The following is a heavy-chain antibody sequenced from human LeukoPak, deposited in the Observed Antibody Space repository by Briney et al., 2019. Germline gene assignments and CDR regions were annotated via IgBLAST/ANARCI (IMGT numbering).Heavy chain of an antibody. CDR1: GGSISSSSYY. Sequence: SETLSLTCTVSGGSISSSSYYWGWIRQPPGKGLEGIGSIYYSGSTYYNPSLKSRVTISVDTSKNQFSLKLSSVTAADTAVYYCARSPYYYGSGRGDLVFDYWGQGTLVTVSS. V-gene: IGHV4-39*07. J-gene: IGHJ4*02. D-gene: IGHD3-10*01. CDR2: IYYSGST. CDR3: ARSPYYYGSGRGDLVFDY.